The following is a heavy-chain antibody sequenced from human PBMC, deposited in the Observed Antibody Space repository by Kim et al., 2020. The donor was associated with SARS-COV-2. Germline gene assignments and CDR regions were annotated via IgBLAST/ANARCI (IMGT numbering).Heavy chain of an antibody. J-gene: IGHJ6*02. CDR2: IYYSGST. D-gene: IGHD3-9*01. Sequence: SETLSLTCTVSGGSISSYYWSWIRKPPGKGLEWIWYIYYSGSTNYNPYLKSRVTISVDTSKNQFALKLSFVSAADTAVYYCARARGGILTGYRSYYYYGMDVWGQGTTVTVSS. CDR3: ARARGGILTGYRSYYYYGMDV. V-gene: IGHV4-59*13. CDR1: GGSISSYY.